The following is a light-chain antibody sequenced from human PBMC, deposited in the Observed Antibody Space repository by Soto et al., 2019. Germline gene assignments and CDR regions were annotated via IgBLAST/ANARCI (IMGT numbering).Light chain of an antibody. J-gene: IGLJ2*01. CDR3: SSYATNRDVL. CDR2: DVS. Sequence: QSVLTQPASVSGSTGQSITISCTGSSSDIGHYNFVSWYQHHPGKAPKLIIYDVSDRPSGVSHRFSGSKSGNTASLTISGLQDEDEADYYGSSYATNRDVLFGGGTKLTVL. V-gene: IGLV2-14*03. CDR1: SSDIGHYNF.